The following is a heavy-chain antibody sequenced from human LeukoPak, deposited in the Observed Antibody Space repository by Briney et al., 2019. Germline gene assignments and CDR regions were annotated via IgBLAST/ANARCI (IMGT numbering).Heavy chain of an antibody. D-gene: IGHD2/OR15-2a*01. CDR1: GGSISSGGYS. V-gene: IGHV4-30-2*01. CDR2: IYHSGST. CDR3: ARGSKNSQYNWFDP. J-gene: IGHJ5*02. Sequence: PSQTLSLTCAVSGGSISSGGYSWSWIRQPPGKGLEWIGYIYHSGSTYYNPSLKSRVTISVDRSKNQFSLKLSSLTAADTAVYYCARGSKNSQYNWFDPWGQGTLVTVSS.